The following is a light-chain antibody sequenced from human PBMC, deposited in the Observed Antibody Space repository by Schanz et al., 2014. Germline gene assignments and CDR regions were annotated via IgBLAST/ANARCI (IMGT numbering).Light chain of an antibody. V-gene: IGKV3-20*01. CDR3: QQYNNWPLPPGT. Sequence: EIVLTQSPGTLSLSPGERATLSCRASQSVSSSYLAWYQQKPGQAPRLLIYGASSRATGIPDRFSGSWSGTEFTLTISSLQSEDFAVYYCQQYNNWPLPPGTFGQGTKVEI. J-gene: IGKJ1*01. CDR2: GAS. CDR1: QSVSSSY.